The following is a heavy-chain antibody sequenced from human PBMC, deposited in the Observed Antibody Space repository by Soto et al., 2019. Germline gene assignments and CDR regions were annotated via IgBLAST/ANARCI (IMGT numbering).Heavy chain of an antibody. CDR3: ARDSADAFDI. Sequence: GGSLRLSCAASGFTFSSYAMHWVRQAPGKGLEWVAVISYDGSNKYYADSVKGRFTISRDNSKNTLYLQMNSLRAEDTSVYYCARDSADAFDIWGQGTMVTVSS. CDR2: ISYDGSNK. V-gene: IGHV3-30*04. J-gene: IGHJ3*02. CDR1: GFTFSSYA.